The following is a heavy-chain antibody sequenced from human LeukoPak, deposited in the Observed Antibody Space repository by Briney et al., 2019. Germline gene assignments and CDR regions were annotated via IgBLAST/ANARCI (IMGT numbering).Heavy chain of an antibody. V-gene: IGHV3-30*02. CDR3: ARGTTTAAGNNYYYYYMDV. D-gene: IGHD6-13*01. CDR1: GFTFSSYG. CDR2: IRYDGSNK. Sequence: GGSLRLSCAASGFTFSSYGMHWVRQAPGKGLEWVAFIRYDGSNKYYADSVKGRFTISRDNSKNTLYLQMNSLRAEDTAVYYCARGTTTAAGNNYYYYYMDVWGKGTTVTISS. J-gene: IGHJ6*03.